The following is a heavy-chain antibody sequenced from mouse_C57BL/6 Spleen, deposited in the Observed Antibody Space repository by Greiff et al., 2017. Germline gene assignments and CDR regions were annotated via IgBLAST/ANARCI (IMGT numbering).Heavy chain of an antibody. CDR3: ARRYDGYAMDY. D-gene: IGHD2-3*01. V-gene: IGHV5-6*01. CDR2: ISSGGSYT. J-gene: IGHJ4*01. CDR1: GFTFSSYG. Sequence: EVHLVESGGDLVKPGGSLKLSCAASGFTFSSYGMSWVRQTPDKRLEWVATISSGGSYTYYPDSVKGRFTISRDNAKNTLYLQMSSLKSEDTAMYYCARRYDGYAMDYWGQGTSVTVSS.